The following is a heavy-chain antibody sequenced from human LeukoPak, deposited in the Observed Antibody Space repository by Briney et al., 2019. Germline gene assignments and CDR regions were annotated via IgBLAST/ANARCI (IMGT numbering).Heavy chain of an antibody. Sequence: PGGSLRLSCTASGFTFSSYSMNWVRQAPGKGLEWVSYISSSGSTIYYADSVKGRFTISRDNAKNSLYLQMNSLRAEDTAVYYCARGGGYRGALFDYWGQGTLVTVSS. CDR2: ISSSGSTI. CDR3: ARGGGYRGALFDY. J-gene: IGHJ4*02. CDR1: GFTFSSYS. D-gene: IGHD5-24*01. V-gene: IGHV3-48*04.